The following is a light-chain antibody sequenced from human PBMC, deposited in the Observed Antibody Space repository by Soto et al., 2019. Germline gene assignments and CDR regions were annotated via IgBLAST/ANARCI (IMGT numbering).Light chain of an antibody. CDR3: QQYATSLGT. V-gene: IGKV3-20*01. CDR2: GAS. Sequence: EIVLTQSPATLCLSPGESATLSCMASQSVSSHVVWYQQKPGQAPRLLIYGASSRATGIPDRFRGSGSGTDFTLTITRLEPEDFVVYYCQQYATSLGTFGQGTKVDIK. CDR1: QSVSSH. J-gene: IGKJ1*01.